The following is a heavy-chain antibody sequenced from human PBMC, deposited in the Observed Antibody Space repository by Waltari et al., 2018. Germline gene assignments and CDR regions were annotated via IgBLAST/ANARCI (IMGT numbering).Heavy chain of an antibody. CDR2: IIPIFGIP. V-gene: IGHV1-69*12. J-gene: IGHJ6*03. CDR1: GGPFGGYG. Sequence: VQLVQSRAEVRTPGSSVKVSCKASGGPFGGYGISWVRLTPGQRLEWLGVIIPIFGIPDYSQKFQDRLTITADASTSTAYMELSSLTSEDTAIYFCATHKLGISQHYYHMGAWGKGTTVTISS. CDR3: ATHKLGISQHYYHMGA. D-gene: IGHD7-27*01.